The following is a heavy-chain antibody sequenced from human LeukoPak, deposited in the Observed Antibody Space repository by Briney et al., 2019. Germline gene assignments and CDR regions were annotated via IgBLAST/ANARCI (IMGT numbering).Heavy chain of an antibody. J-gene: IGHJ4*02. V-gene: IGHV1-69*06. CDR2: IIPIFGTA. D-gene: IGHD3-10*01. CDR3: AREMYSGLSDY. Sequence: SVKVSCKASGGTFSSYAISWVRQAPGQGLEWMGGIIPIFGTANYAQKFQGRVTITADKSTSTAYMELSSLRSDDTAVYYCAREMYSGLSDYWGQGTLVTVSS. CDR1: GGTFSSYA.